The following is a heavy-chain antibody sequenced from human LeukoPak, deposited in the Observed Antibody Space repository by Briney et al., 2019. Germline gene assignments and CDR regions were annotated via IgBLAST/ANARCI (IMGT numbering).Heavy chain of an antibody. CDR1: GGSISSGDYY. V-gene: IGHV4-31*03. CDR3: ARVGVAAKSSRYFDY. Sequence: SQTLSLTCTVSGGSISSGDYYWSWIRQHPGKGLEWIGYIHYSGSTYYSPSLKSRVTISVDTSKKQFSLKLSSVTAADSAVYYCARVGVAAKSSRYFDYWGQGTLVTVSS. D-gene: IGHD2-15*01. J-gene: IGHJ4*02. CDR2: IHYSGST.